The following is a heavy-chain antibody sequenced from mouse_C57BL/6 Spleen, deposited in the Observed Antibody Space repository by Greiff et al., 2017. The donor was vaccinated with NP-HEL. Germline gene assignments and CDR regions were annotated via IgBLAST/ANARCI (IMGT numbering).Heavy chain of an antibody. CDR3: ASGDYGSSLYYFDY. CDR1: GYTFTDYY. V-gene: IGHV1-26*01. D-gene: IGHD1-1*01. J-gene: IGHJ2*01. CDR2: INPNNGGT. Sequence: VQLQQSGPELVKPGASVKISCKASGYTFTDYYMNWVKQSHGKSLEWIGDINPNNGGTSYNQKFKGKATLTVDQSSSTAYMELRSLTSEDSAVSYCASGDYGSSLYYFDYWGQGTTLTVSS.